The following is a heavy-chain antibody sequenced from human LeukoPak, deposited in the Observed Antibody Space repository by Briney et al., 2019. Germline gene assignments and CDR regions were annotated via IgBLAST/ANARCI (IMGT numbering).Heavy chain of an antibody. Sequence: PSETLSLTCTVSGGSISSSSYYWGWIGQPPGKGLEWIGSVYYSGSTYYNPSLKSRVTISVDTSKNQFSLKLSSVTAADTAVYYCARLSCSSTSCFHTFDIWGQGTMVTVSS. V-gene: IGHV4-39*01. CDR1: GGSISSSSYY. CDR3: ARLSCSSTSCFHTFDI. CDR2: VYYSGST. D-gene: IGHD2-2*01. J-gene: IGHJ3*02.